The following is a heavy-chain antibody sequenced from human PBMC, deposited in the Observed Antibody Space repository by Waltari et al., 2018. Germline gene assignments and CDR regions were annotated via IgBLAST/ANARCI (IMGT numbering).Heavy chain of an antibody. Sequence: EEQLVESGGGLVQPGDSLRLSCAVSGFTFSSYWMNWVRQAPGKGPLWVSRISSDARDTTYADSVKRRFTISRDNAKNTLYLQMNRLRAEDTAVYFCARVSRRTYRSPVPGRHYYYGMDVWGQGTTVTVSS. CDR1: GFTFSSYW. V-gene: IGHV3-74*03. CDR2: ISSDARDT. D-gene: IGHD1-1*01. J-gene: IGHJ6*02. CDR3: ARVSRRTYRSPVPGRHYYYGMDV.